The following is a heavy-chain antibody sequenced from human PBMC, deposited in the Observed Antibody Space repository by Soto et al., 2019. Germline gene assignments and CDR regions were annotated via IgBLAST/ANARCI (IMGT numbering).Heavy chain of an antibody. V-gene: IGHV3-11*01. CDR1: GFTLSDYY. J-gene: IGHJ4*02. Sequence: GSLRLSCVASGFTLSDYYMTWIRQAPGKGLEWVSYISSSSYTIYYADSVKGRFTISRDNAKKSLYLQMNSLRADDTAVYYCARDKIGYCSGDGCYAAFDYWGQGTQVTVSS. D-gene: IGHD2-15*01. CDR3: ARDKIGYCSGDGCYAAFDY. CDR2: ISSSSYTI.